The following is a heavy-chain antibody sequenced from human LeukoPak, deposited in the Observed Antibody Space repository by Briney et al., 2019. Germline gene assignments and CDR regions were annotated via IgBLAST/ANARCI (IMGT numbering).Heavy chain of an antibody. D-gene: IGHD4-17*01. CDR3: ATALFTVTNPFLGY. V-gene: IGHV1-2*02. Sequence: GASVKVSCKASGYTFTGYYMHWVRQAPGQGLEWMGWINPNSGGTNYAQKFQGRVTMTEDTSTDTAYMELSSLRSEDTAVYYCATALFTVTNPFLGYWGQGTLVTVSS. CDR1: GYTFTGYY. J-gene: IGHJ4*02. CDR2: INPNSGGT.